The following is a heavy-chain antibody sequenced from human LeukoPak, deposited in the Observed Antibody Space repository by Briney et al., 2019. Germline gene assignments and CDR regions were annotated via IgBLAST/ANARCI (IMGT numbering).Heavy chain of an antibody. D-gene: IGHD1-26*01. CDR2: ISGSGGST. V-gene: IGHV3-23*01. CDR3: AKDGIVGATTYFIY. Sequence: GGSLRLPCASSGLTFSSYAMNWVRQAPGKGLEWVSAISGSGGSTYYADSVKGRFTISRDNSKNTLYLQMNSLRAEDTAVYYCAKDGIVGATTYFIYWGQGTLVTVSS. J-gene: IGHJ4*02. CDR1: GLTFSSYA.